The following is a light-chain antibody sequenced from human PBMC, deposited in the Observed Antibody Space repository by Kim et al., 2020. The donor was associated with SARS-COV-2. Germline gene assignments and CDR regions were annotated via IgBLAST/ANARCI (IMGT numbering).Light chain of an antibody. J-gene: IGLJ3*02. CDR1: SLRRYY. CDR2: GKN. CDR3: DSRDTSANRV. Sequence: VALGQTVRITCQGDSLRRYYASWYQQKPGQAPVVVIYGKNNRPSGIPDRFSGSSSGNTTSLTITGARAEDEADYYCDSRDTSANRVFGGGTQLTVL. V-gene: IGLV3-19*01.